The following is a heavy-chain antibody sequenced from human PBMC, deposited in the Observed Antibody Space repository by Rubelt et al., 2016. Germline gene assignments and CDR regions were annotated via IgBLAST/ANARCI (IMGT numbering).Heavy chain of an antibody. CDR2: INTKTGNP. V-gene: IGHV7-4-1*04. J-gene: IGHJ4*02. Sequence: QVQLVQSGSELKKPGASVKVSCKASGYTFSSYAMSWVRQAPGQGLEWMGWINTKTGNPTYAQGFTGRFVFSLDTLLNMGYLQISSLTAEDTAVYYWARGGRGSTAVDYWGQGTLVTVSS. CDR1: GYTFSSYA. CDR3: ARGGRGSTAVDY. D-gene: IGHD3-16*01.